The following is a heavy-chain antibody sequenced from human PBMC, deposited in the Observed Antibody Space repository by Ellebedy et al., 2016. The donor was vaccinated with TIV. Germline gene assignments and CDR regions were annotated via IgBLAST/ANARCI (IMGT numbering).Heavy chain of an antibody. CDR3: ARDTSGLDLWSGYGV. D-gene: IGHD3-3*01. CDR1: GFTFSSYW. J-gene: IGHJ3*01. V-gene: IGHV3-7*01. CDR2: IKQDGSDK. Sequence: GGSLRLSXAGRGFTFSSYWMSWVRQAPGKGLEWVANIKQDGSDKYYVDAVKGRFTISRDNAKNSLYLLMNSLRAEDTAVYYCARDTSGLDLWSGYGVWGQGTVVTVSS.